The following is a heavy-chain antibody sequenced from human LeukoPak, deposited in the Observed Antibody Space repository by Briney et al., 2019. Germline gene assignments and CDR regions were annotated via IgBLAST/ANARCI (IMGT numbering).Heavy chain of an antibody. Sequence: PGGSLRLSCAASGFTFSAYSMNWVRQAPGKGLEWISYIGISSGNTKYADSVKGRFTISGDKAKNSLYLQMNSLRVEDTAVYYCARDYKYAFYNWGQGTLVTVSS. CDR2: IGISSGNT. J-gene: IGHJ4*02. CDR3: ARDYKYAFYN. D-gene: IGHD5-24*01. CDR1: GFTFSAYS. V-gene: IGHV3-48*01.